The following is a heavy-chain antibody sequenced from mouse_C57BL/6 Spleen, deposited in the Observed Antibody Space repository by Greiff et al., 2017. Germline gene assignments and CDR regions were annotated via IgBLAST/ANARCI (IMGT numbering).Heavy chain of an antibody. J-gene: IGHJ3*01. V-gene: IGHV1-61*01. CDR2: IYPSDSET. D-gene: IGHD1-1*01. Sequence: QVQLQQPGAELVRPGSSVKLSCKASGYTFTSHWMDWVKQRPGQGLEWIGNIYPSDSETHYNQKFTDKATLTVDKSSSTAYMQLSSLTSEDSAVYYCARDGSSYGCAYWGQGTLGPVSA. CDR3: ARDGSSYGCAY. CDR1: GYTFTSHW.